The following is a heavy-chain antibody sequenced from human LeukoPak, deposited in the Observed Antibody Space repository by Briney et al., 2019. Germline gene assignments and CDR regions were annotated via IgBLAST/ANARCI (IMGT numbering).Heavy chain of an antibody. D-gene: IGHD1-26*01. V-gene: IGHV4-39*07. CDR3: ARNGGVVGASDYFDY. CDR2: IYYSGST. J-gene: IGHJ4*02. CDR1: GGAISSSSYY. Sequence: PSETLALTCTVSGGAISSSSYYWGWIRQPPGKWLEWIGSIYYSGSTYYNPSLKSRVTISVDTSKNQFSLKLSSVTAADTAVYYCARNGGVVGASDYFDYWGQGTLVTVSS.